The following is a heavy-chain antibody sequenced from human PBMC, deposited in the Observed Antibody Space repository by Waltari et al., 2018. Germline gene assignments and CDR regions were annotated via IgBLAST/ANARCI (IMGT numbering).Heavy chain of an antibody. CDR3: ARHWKKSGYRFDP. CDR1: GGPLSSGSFY. V-gene: IGHV4-39*01. Sequence: QLQLQESGPGLVGPSETLSLTCSVAGGPLSSGSFYWGWIRQSPGKGLELIGSIYYRGSTDYNSNLKSRVTISGDTSKNQFSLKLSSVTAADTAVYYCARHWKKSGYRFDPWGQGTLVTVSS. D-gene: IGHD5-12*01. CDR2: IYYRGST. J-gene: IGHJ5*02.